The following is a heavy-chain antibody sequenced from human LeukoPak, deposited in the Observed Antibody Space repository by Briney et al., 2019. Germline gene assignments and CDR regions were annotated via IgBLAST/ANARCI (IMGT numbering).Heavy chain of an antibody. CDR2: ISYDGSTK. V-gene: IGHV3-30*03. D-gene: IGHD6-13*01. CDR3: GGGIAAAQRHWFDP. Sequence: GGSLRLSCAASGFTFSSYGMHWVRQAPGKGLKWVAVISYDGSTKYYADSVKGRFTISRDNSKNTLYLQMNSLRAEDTAVYYCGGGIAAAQRHWFDPWGQGTLVTVSS. J-gene: IGHJ5*02. CDR1: GFTFSSYG.